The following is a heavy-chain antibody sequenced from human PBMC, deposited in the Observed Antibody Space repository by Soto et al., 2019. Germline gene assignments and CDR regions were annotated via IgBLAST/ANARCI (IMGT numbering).Heavy chain of an antibody. D-gene: IGHD5-12*01. J-gene: IGHJ4*02. V-gene: IGHV4-34*01. Sequence: SETLSLTCAVYGGSFSGYYWSWIRQPPGKGLEWIGEINHSGSTNYNPSLKSRVTISVDTSKNQFSLKLSSVTAADTAVYYCARGRGHVDIVATIRPFDYWGQGTLVTVSS. CDR1: GGSFSGYY. CDR2: INHSGST. CDR3: ARGRGHVDIVATIRPFDY.